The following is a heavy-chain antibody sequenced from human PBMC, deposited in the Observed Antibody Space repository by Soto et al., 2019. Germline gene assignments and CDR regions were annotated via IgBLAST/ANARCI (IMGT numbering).Heavy chain of an antibody. CDR2: IYYSGST. D-gene: IGHD6-13*01. CDR1: GGSISSSSYY. CDR3: ARRGSSSWYGY. J-gene: IGHJ4*02. V-gene: IGHV4-39*01. Sequence: QLQLQESGPGLVKPSETLSLTCTVSGGSISSSSYYWGWIRQPPGKGLEWIGSIYYSGSTYYNPSHKGRVTLSVDTPKNQLSLKLGAVTAADTAVYYCARRGSSSWYGYWGQGTLVTVSS.